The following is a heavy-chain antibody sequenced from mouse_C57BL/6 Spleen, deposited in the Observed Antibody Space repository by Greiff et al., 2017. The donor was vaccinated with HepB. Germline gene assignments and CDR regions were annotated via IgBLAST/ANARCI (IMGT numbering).Heavy chain of an antibody. Sequence: VQLQQSGPELVKPGASVKISCKASGYAFSSSWMNWVKQRPGKGLEWIGRIYPGDGDTNYNGKFKGKATLTADKSSSTAYMQLSSLTSEDSAVYFCAREAYGNYGGYFDVWGTGTTVTVSS. CDR2: IYPGDGDT. V-gene: IGHV1-82*01. CDR1: GYAFSSSW. CDR3: AREAYGNYGGYFDV. D-gene: IGHD2-1*01. J-gene: IGHJ1*03.